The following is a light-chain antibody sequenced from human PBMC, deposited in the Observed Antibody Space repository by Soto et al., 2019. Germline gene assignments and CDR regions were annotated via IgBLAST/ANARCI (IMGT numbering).Light chain of an antibody. J-gene: IGKJ1*01. CDR1: QSINSY. V-gene: IGKV1-39*01. CDR3: QQSYSDLWT. Sequence: DIQMTQSPSSLSASVGDRVIITCRASQSINSYLNWYQQKPGKAPKLLIYAASTLQSGVPSRFSGRGSGTDFPLTISSLQPEDFATYHCQQSYSDLWTFGQGTKVEIK. CDR2: AAS.